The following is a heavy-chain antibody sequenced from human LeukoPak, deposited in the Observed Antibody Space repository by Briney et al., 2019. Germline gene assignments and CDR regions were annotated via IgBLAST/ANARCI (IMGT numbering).Heavy chain of an antibody. Sequence: SQTLSLTCNVSGASMRSETHYWSWLRQHPGKGPEWIAYIYYTAGAYYNPSLESRVSVSLAASANQFSLKLSSVTAADTAVYYCARGRRELKYAPDYWGQGTLVTVSS. CDR1: GASMRSETHY. CDR2: IYYTAGA. J-gene: IGHJ4*02. V-gene: IGHV4-31*03. D-gene: IGHD2-2*01. CDR3: ARGRRELKYAPDY.